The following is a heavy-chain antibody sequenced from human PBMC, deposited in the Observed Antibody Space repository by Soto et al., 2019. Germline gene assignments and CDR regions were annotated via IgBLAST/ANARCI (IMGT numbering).Heavy chain of an antibody. CDR3: ATEVLRYFDWLFPAASDY. CDR2: ISGSGGST. Sequence: GGSLRLSCAASGFTFSSYAMSWVRQAPGKGLEWVSAISGSGGSTYYADSVKGRFTISRDNSKNKLYLKMNSMRAEDTAVYYCATEVLRYFDWLFPAASDYWGQGTLVTVSS. CDR1: GFTFSSYA. V-gene: IGHV3-23*01. J-gene: IGHJ4*02. D-gene: IGHD3-9*01.